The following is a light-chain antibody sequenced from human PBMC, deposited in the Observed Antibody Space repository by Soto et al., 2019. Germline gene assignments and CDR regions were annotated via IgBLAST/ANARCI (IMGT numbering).Light chain of an antibody. V-gene: IGLV2-14*03. CDR1: TSDIGAYNY. Sequence: QSALTQPASVSGSPGQPITISCSGSTSDIGAYNYVSWYQQHPGKAPKLLICDVSYRPSGISDRFSGSKSGNTASLTISGLQPEDEADYYCSSYGASRILFGGGTKLTVL. J-gene: IGLJ2*01. CDR2: DVS. CDR3: SSYGASRIL.